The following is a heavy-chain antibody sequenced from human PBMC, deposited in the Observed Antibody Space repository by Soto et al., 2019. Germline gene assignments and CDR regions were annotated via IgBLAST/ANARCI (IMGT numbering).Heavy chain of an antibody. CDR3: ARVETYYYCSGESLTTYYYYVMDF. J-gene: IGHJ6*02. CDR2: INPSGGST. CDR1: GDRIDSCE. V-gene: IGHV1-46*02. Sequence: ASVEVCREACGDRIDSCERDWAQQAQRQGLEWMGIINPSGGSTSYAQKFQGRVTMTRDTSTSTVYMELSSLRSEDTAVYYCARVETYYYCSGESLTTYYYYVMDFLVQGTSVTVSS. D-gene: IGHD3-10*01.